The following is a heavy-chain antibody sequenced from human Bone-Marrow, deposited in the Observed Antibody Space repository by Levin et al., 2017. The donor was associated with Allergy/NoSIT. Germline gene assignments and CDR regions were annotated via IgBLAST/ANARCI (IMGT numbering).Heavy chain of an antibody. V-gene: IGHV5-51*01. Sequence: GESLKISCKGSGYNFTNYWIGWVRQMPGKGLEWMGIIYPDDSDTRYSPSFQGQVTISADKSINTAYLQWSSLKASDTAMYYCARTYYGTAFDFWGQGTLVTVSS. D-gene: IGHD2-21*02. J-gene: IGHJ4*02. CDR3: ARTYYGTAFDF. CDR2: IYPDDSDT. CDR1: GYNFTNYW.